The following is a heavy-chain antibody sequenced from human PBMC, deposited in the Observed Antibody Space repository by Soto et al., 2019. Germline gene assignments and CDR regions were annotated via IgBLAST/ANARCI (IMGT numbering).Heavy chain of an antibody. CDR3: ARDKGSGGFGSLPQTL. CDR2: TWYDGSDE. CDR1: GFTLSNYG. Sequence: PGGSLRLSCAASGFTLSNYGMHWVRQAPGKGLEWVAVTWYDGSDEYYADSVKGRFTISRDNSKNTLYLLMNSLRAEDTAVYYCARDKGSGGFGSLPQTLWGQGTLVTVSS. V-gene: IGHV3-33*01. D-gene: IGHD3-10*01. J-gene: IGHJ4*02.